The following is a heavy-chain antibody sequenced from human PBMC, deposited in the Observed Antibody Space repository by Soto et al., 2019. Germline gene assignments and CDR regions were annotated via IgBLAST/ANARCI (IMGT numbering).Heavy chain of an antibody. Sequence: QVQLQESGTGLVKPSETLSLTCTVSGGSLSSYYWSWLRQPPGKGLEWIGYIYYSGSTNYNPSLKSRVTISVDTSKNQFSLKLSSVTAADTAVYYCARRWGTTFDYWGQGTLVTVSS. J-gene: IGHJ4*02. V-gene: IGHV4-59*08. CDR3: ARRWGTTFDY. CDR2: IYYSGST. CDR1: GGSLSSYY. D-gene: IGHD3-16*01.